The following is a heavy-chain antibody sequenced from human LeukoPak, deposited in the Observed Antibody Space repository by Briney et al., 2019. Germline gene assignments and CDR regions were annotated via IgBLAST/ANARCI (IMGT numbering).Heavy chain of an antibody. D-gene: IGHD6-13*01. V-gene: IGHV1-2*02. J-gene: IGHJ4*02. CDR1: GYTFTGYY. CDR3: ATERRTAAAIHY. CDR2: INPNSGGT. Sequence: ASVKVSCKASGYTFTGYYMHWVRQAPGQGLEWMGWINPNSGGTNYAQKFQSRVTMTRDTSISTAYMELRRLRSDDTAAYYCATERRTAAAIHYWGQGAPITVSS.